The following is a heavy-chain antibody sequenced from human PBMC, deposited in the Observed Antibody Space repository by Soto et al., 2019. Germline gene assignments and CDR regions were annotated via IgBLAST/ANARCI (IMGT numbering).Heavy chain of an antibody. Sequence: EVELLESGGGLEQPGGSLRLSCAASGFTFNDYAMNWVRQAPGKGLEWVSGVSGSGGGTYYADSVKGRFTISRDNSKNSLYLQMNSLRAEDTATYYCAKGGFCATSTCYKELGPSFDFWGQGIQVTVSS. CDR1: GFTFNDYA. V-gene: IGHV3-23*01. D-gene: IGHD2-2*02. CDR3: AKGGFCATSTCYKELGPSFDF. CDR2: VSGSGGGT. J-gene: IGHJ4*02.